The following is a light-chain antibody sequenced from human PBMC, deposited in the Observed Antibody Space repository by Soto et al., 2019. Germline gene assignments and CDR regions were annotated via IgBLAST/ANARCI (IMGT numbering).Light chain of an antibody. J-gene: IGKJ1*01. CDR1: QSVRSSF. V-gene: IGKV3-15*01. Sequence: EIVMTQSPATLSVSPGERATLSCRASQSVRSSFLAWYQQKPGQAPSLLTYGASTRATGIPARFSGSGSGTEFTLTISSLQPEDFATYYCQQSYSTPVAFGQGGKADFK. CDR3: QQSYSTPVA. CDR2: GAS.